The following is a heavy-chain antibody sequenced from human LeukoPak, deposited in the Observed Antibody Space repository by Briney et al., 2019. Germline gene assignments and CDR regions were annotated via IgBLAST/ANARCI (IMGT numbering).Heavy chain of an antibody. CDR2: IYYSGST. CDR3: ARQSGRIAVAGPFDY. V-gene: IGHV4-39*01. Sequence: PSETLSLTCTVSGGSISSGGYYWSWIRQHPGKGLEWIGYIYYSGSTYYNPSLKSRVTISVDTSKNQFSLKLSSVTAADTAVYYCARQSGRIAVAGPFDYWGQGTLVTVSS. J-gene: IGHJ4*02. D-gene: IGHD6-19*01. CDR1: GGSISSGGYY.